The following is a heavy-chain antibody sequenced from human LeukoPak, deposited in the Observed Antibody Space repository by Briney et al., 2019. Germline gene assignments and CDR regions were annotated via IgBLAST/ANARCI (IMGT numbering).Heavy chain of an antibody. CDR3: AGRRSSGWYAY. CDR2: IYDSGTT. J-gene: IGHJ4*02. V-gene: IGHV3-53*01. D-gene: IGHD6-19*01. Sequence: GGSLRLSCAASGFTFSNAWMSWVRQAPGKGLEWVSVIYDSGTTYYADSVKGRFLIFRDTSKNTVDLQMNSLRVEDTAVYYCAGRRSSGWYAYWGQGTLVTVSS. CDR1: GFTFSNAW.